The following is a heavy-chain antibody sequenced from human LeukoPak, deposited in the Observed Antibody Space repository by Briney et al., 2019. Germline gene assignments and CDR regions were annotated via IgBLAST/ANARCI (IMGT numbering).Heavy chain of an antibody. J-gene: IGHJ4*02. V-gene: IGHV1-2*06. D-gene: IGHD3-10*01. CDR1: GYTFTGYY. CDR2: INPNSGGT. CDR3: ARDQYYYGSGSYNY. Sequence: ASVRVSCKASGYTFTGYYMHWVRQAPGQGLEWMGRINPNSGGTNYAQKFQGRVTMTRDTSISTAYMELSRLRSDDTAVYYCARDQYYYGSGSYNYWGQGTLVTVSS.